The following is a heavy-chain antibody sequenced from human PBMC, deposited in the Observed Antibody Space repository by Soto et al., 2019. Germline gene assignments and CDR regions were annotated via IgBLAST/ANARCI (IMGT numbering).Heavy chain of an antibody. CDR1: GGSISSGGYS. D-gene: IGHD1-1*01. Sequence: PSETLSLTCTVSGGSISSGGYSWSWIRQPPGKGLEWIGYIYHSGSTYYNPSLKSRVTISVDRSKNQFSLKLSSVTAADTAVYYCAGVMATIGTNAFDIWGQGTMVTVSS. V-gene: IGHV4-30-2*01. CDR3: AGVMATIGTNAFDI. CDR2: IYHSGST. J-gene: IGHJ3*02.